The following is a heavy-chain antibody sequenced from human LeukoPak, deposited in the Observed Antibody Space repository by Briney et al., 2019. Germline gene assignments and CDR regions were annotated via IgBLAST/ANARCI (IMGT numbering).Heavy chain of an antibody. V-gene: IGHV1-46*01. CDR2: IDLLGSST. CDR1: GYSFTNYW. CDR3: AKEWGVDYGLRY. J-gene: IGHJ4*02. Sequence: GASVKVSCKASGYSFTNYWLHWVRQAPGQGLERMGVIDLLGSSTNYAQMFQGRVTMTWDTSTSTVYMELSSLRSEDTAVYYCAKEWGVDYGLRYWGQGTLVTVSS. D-gene: IGHD4-17*01.